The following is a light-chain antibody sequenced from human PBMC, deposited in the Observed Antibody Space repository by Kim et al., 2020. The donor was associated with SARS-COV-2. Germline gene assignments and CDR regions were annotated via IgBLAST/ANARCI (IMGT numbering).Light chain of an antibody. J-gene: IGKJ5*01. CDR3: QQYNNWPPIT. Sequence: SPGDRATLSCRASQSVSSNLAWYQQTPGQAPRLLIYGASTRATGIPARFSGSGSGTEFTLTISSLQSEDFAVYYCQQYNNWPPITFGQGTRLEIK. CDR2: GAS. CDR1: QSVSSN. V-gene: IGKV3-15*01.